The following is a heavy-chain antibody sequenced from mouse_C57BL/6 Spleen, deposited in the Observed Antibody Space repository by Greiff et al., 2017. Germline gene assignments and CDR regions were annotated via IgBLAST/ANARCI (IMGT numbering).Heavy chain of an antibody. V-gene: IGHV1-64*01. D-gene: IGHD2-5*01. J-gene: IGHJ3*01. Sequence: VQLQQPGAELVKPGASVKLSCKASGYTFTSYWMHWVKQRPGQGLEWIGMIHPNSGSTNYNEKFKSKATLTVDKSSSTAYMPLSILTSEDSAVYYCARPGSNYLFAYWGQGTLVTVSA. CDR2: IHPNSGST. CDR1: GYTFTSYW. CDR3: ARPGSNYLFAY.